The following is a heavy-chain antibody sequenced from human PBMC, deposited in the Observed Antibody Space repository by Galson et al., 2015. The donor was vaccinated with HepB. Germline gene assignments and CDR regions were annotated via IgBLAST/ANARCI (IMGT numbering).Heavy chain of an antibody. CDR1: GFSFSDYY. CDR2: ISSSSSYT. J-gene: IGHJ4*02. D-gene: IGHD3-9*01. Sequence: LRLSCAASGFSFSDYYMSWIRQAPGKGLEWVSYISSSSSYTNYADSVKGRFTISRDNAKNSLYLQMNSLRAEDTAVYYCARGDYDILAPFDYWGQGTLVTVSS. CDR3: ARGDYDILAPFDY. V-gene: IGHV3-11*06.